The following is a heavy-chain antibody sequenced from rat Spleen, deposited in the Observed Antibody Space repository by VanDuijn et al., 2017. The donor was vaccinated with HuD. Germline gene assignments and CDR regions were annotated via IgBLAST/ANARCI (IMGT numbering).Heavy chain of an antibody. CDR2: ISYDGSST. CDR3: TTSRDYVMDA. CDR1: GFTFSNYY. D-gene: IGHD1-8*01. V-gene: IGHV5-20*01. Sequence: EVQLVESGGGLVQPGRSLKLSCAASGFTFSNYYMAWVRQAPTKGLEWVATISYDGSSTYYRDSVKGRFTISRDNAKSTLYLQMNSLRSEDTATYYCTTSRDYVMDAWGQGASVTVSS. J-gene: IGHJ4*01.